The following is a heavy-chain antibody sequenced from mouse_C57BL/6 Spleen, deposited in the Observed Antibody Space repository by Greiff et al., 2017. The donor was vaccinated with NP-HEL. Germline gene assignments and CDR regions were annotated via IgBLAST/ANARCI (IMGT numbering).Heavy chain of an antibody. D-gene: IGHD1-1*02. Sequence: EVQLQQSGPELVKPGASVKIPCKASGYTFTDYNMDWVKQSHGKSLEWTGDINPNNGGTIYNQKFKGKATLTVDKSSSTAYMELSSLTSEDTAVYYCARGGHLVLPYAMYYWGQGTSVTVSS. CDR1: GYTFTDYN. CDR3: ARGGHLVLPYAMYY. V-gene: IGHV1-18*01. CDR2: INPNNGGT. J-gene: IGHJ4*01.